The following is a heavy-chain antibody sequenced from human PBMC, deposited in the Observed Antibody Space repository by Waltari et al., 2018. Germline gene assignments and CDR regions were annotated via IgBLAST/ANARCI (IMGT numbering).Heavy chain of an antibody. Sequence: QVQLVQSGAEVKKPGASVKVSCKASGYTFTSYDINWVRQATGQGLEWMGWIKPNRGNTGYAQKFQGRVIMTRNTSISTAYMGLSSLRSEDTAVYYCARADTAMVNLIDYWGQGTLVTVSS. CDR2: IKPNRGNT. D-gene: IGHD5-18*01. V-gene: IGHV1-8*02. CDR3: ARADTAMVNLIDY. J-gene: IGHJ4*02. CDR1: GYTFTSYD.